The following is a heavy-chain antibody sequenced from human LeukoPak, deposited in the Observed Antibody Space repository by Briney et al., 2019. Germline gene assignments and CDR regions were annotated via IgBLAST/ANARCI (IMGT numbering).Heavy chain of an antibody. CDR1: GFTFSNYG. V-gene: IGHV3-43*02. CDR2: ISGTGGTT. CDR3: TKEHSSGWPTIDC. D-gene: IGHD6-19*01. J-gene: IGHJ4*02. Sequence: GGSLRLSCAASGFTFSNYGMNWVRQAPGKGLEWVSRISGTGGTTFYADSVKGRFTISRDNSKNSLYLQMNSLRTEDTALYYCTKEHSSGWPTIDCWGQGTLVTVSS.